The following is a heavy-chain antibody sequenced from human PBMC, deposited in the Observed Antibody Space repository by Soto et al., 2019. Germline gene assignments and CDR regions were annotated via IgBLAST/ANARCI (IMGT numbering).Heavy chain of an antibody. CDR3: AARGYCTNGLCRRHYGMDV. Sequence: QVQLVQSGAEVKKPGSSVKVSCKASGGTFSSYAISWVRQAPGQGLEWMGGIIPIFGTANYAQKFQGRVTITADESTSTAYMELSSLRSEDTAVYYCAARGYCTNGLCRRHYGMDVWGQGTTVTVSS. J-gene: IGHJ6*02. D-gene: IGHD2-8*01. CDR2: IIPIFGTA. V-gene: IGHV1-69*12. CDR1: GGTFSSYA.